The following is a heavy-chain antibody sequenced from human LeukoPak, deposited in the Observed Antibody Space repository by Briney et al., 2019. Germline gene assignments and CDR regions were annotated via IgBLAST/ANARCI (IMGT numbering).Heavy chain of an antibody. CDR2: MYYTGST. CDR3: ARGRVRGVNDY. CDR1: GVSISSSNYY. D-gene: IGHD3-10*01. V-gene: IGHV4-39*07. Sequence: SETLSLTCTVSGVSISSSNYYWGWIRQPPGKGLEWIGSMYYTGSTYYNPSLKSRVTIAIDTSKNQLSLKLSSVTAADTAVYYCARGRVRGVNDYWGQGTLVTVSS. J-gene: IGHJ4*02.